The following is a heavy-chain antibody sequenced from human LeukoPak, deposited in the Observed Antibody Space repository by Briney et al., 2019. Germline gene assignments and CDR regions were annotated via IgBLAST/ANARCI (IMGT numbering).Heavy chain of an antibody. D-gene: IGHD3-16*01. Sequence: ASVKVSCKASGYTFTGYYMHWVRQAPGQGLEWTGWINPNSGGTNYAQKFQGRVTMTRDTSISTAYMEVSRLRSDDTAVYYCARGLWGAYYFDYWGQGTLVTVSS. CDR3: ARGLWGAYYFDY. J-gene: IGHJ4*02. CDR1: GYTFTGYY. V-gene: IGHV1-2*02. CDR2: INPNSGGT.